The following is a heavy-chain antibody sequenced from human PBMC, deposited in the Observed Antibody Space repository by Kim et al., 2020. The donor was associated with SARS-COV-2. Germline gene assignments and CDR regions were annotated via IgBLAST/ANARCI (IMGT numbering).Heavy chain of an antibody. J-gene: IGHJ4*02. CDR3: ARGAKDYGDYVSVY. CDR2: IIPILGIA. V-gene: IGHV1-69*04. CDR1: GGTFSSYA. Sequence: SVKVSCKASGGTFSSYAISWVRQAPGQGLEWMGRIIPILGIANYAQKYQGRVTITADKSTSTAYMELSSLRSKDTAVYYRARGAKDYGDYVSVYWGQGTLVSVSS. D-gene: IGHD4-17*01.